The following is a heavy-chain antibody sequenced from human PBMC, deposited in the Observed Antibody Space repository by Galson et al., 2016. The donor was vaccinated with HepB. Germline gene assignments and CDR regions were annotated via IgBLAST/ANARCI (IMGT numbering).Heavy chain of an antibody. CDR1: GYTFSSSG. J-gene: IGHJ5*02. V-gene: IGHV1-18*01. D-gene: IGHD3-16*02. Sequence: SVKVSCKASGYTFSSSGISWVRQAPGQGLEWMGWISAYNGNTNYAQKLQGRVTMTTDTSTSTAYMELGSLRSDDAAVYYCARDYDYIWESHLSWFDPWGQGTLVTVSS. CDR2: ISAYNGNT. CDR3: ARDYDYIWESHLSWFDP.